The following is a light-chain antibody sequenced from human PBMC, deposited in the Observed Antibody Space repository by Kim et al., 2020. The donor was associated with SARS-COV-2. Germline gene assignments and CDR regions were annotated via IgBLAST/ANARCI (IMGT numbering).Light chain of an antibody. V-gene: IGLV3-21*04. J-gene: IGLJ2*01. CDR1: NIGTKS. CDR2: FDT. CDR3: QVWDSTSDHPV. Sequence: APGEPARLACGANNIGTKSVHWYQRRPGQVPVVVIYFDTDRPSGIPERFSGSNSGNTATLTISRVEAGDEADYDCQVWDSTSDHPVFGGGTKVTVL.